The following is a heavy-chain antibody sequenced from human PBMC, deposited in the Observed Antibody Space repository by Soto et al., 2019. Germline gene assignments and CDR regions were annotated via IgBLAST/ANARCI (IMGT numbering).Heavy chain of an antibody. CDR3: ARGVIKLAGGAFDI. Sequence: QVQLVESGGGVVQPGRSLRLSCAASGFTFRSCVVHWVRQAPAKGLVWVAVISSDETTEDYADSVKGRFTNSSDNSRNTLYLLMNSLRVEDTAVYYCARGVIKLAGGAFDIWGQGTMVTVSS. CDR1: GFTFRSCV. J-gene: IGHJ3*02. D-gene: IGHD3-16*01. CDR2: ISSDETTE. V-gene: IGHV3-33*01.